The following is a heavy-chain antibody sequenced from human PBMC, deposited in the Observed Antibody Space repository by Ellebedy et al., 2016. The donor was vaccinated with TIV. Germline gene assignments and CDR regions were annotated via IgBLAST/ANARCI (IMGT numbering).Heavy chain of an antibody. V-gene: IGHV4-34*01. D-gene: IGHD3-9*01. Sequence: SETLSLTCAVYGGSFSGYYWNWIRQPPGKGLEWIGEINHRGSTNYNPSLKGRVTISVDTSINHFSLNLTSVTAADTAVYYCARVDLTIGWFDPWGPGTLVTVSS. CDR1: GGSFSGYY. CDR2: INHRGST. CDR3: ARVDLTIGWFDP. J-gene: IGHJ5*02.